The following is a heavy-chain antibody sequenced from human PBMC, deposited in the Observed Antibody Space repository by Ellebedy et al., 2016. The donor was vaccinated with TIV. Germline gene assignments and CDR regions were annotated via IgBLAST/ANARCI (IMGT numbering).Heavy chain of an antibody. J-gene: IGHJ4*02. CDR3: ATYNMGRLDH. CDR2: FYHGGIP. D-gene: IGHD1-1*01. Sequence: MPSETLSLTCAVSGGSINSSYWTWSRQPPGEALEWIAYFYHGGIPIYSPSLKSRVSISVDTPKNHFSLRLRSVTAADTAVYYCATYNMGRLDHWGQGTLVTVSS. V-gene: IGHV4-59*08. CDR1: GGSINSSY.